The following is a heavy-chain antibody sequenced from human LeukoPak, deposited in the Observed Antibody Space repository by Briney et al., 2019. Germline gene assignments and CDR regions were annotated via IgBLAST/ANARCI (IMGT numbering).Heavy chain of an antibody. CDR1: GFTFSDYY. CDR2: ISSSGSTI. J-gene: IGHJ4*02. CDR3: ASPDSVAGHNFDY. Sequence: GRSLRLSCAASGFTFSDYYMSWIRQAPAKGLEWVSYISSSGSTIYYADSVKGRFTISRDNAKNSLYLQVNSLRAEDTAVYYCASPDSVAGHNFDYWGQGTLVTVSS. V-gene: IGHV3-11*01. D-gene: IGHD6-19*01.